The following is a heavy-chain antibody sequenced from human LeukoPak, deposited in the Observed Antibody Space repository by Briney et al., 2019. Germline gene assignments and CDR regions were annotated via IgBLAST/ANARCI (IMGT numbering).Heavy chain of an antibody. J-gene: IGHJ4*02. V-gene: IGHV3-30*18. D-gene: IGHD6-13*01. CDR1: GFTFSSYG. CDR2: ISYDGSNK. CDR3: AKDLAGTVPYYFDY. Sequence: GGSLRLSCAASGFTFSSYGMHWVRQAPGKGLEWVAVISYDGSNKYYADSVKGRFTISRDNSKNTLYLQMNSLRAEDTAVNYCAKDLAGTVPYYFDYWGQGTLVTVSS.